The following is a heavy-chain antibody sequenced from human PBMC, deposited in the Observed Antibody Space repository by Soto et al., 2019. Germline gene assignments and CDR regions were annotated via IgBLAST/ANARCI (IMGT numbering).Heavy chain of an antibody. J-gene: IGHJ4*02. V-gene: IGHV2-5*02. CDR1: GFSLTTSGVG. D-gene: IGHD3-3*01. Sequence: QITLNESGPTMARPTETLTLTCRFSGFSLTTSGVGVGWIRQSPGKAPEWLALIYWDDDKRYSASLKSRLTITKDTSKNQVVLTVSDLDPTDTATYYCAHRVLRTVFGLVTTTAIYFDFWGQGTPVAVSS. CDR3: AHRVLRTVFGLVTTTAIYFDF. CDR2: IYWDDDK.